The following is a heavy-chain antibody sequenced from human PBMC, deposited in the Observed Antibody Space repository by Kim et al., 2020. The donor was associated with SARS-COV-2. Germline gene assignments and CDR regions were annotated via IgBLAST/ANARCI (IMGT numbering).Heavy chain of an antibody. CDR3: ARDHSGWSLL. CDR1: GFAISGYE. J-gene: IGHJ1*01. V-gene: IGHV3-48*03. D-gene: IGHD6-19*01. Sequence: GGSLRLSCAASGFAISGYEMNWVRQDPGKRLEWVSYISYDGAPTFYADSVKGRFTISRDDARNSLYLQMSGLRVEDTAVYYCARDHSGWSLLWGQGTLVT. CDR2: ISYDGAPT.